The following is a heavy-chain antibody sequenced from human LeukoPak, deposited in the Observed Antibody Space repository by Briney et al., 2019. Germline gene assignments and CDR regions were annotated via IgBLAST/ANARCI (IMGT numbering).Heavy chain of an antibody. CDR3: ARALWFGEFLFDY. V-gene: IGHV3-23*01. CDR2: ISGSGGST. D-gene: IGHD3-10*01. J-gene: IGHJ4*02. Sequence: PXGPLRLSCAASGFTFSSYAMSWVRQAPGKGLEWVSGISGSGGSTYYADFVKGRFTISRDNSKNTLYLQMNSLRAEDTAVYYCARALWFGEFLFDYWGQGTLVTVSS. CDR1: GFTFSSYA.